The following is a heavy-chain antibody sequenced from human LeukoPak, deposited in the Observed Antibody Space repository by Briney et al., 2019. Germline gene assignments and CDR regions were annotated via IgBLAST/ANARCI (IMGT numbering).Heavy chain of an antibody. Sequence: ASVKVSCKASGGAFNNYSFVWVRQAPGQGLEWMGWINPNSGGTNYAQKFQGWVTITRDTSISTAYMELSRLRSDDTAVYYCAREREMATWDYWGQGTLVTVSS. CDR2: INPNSGGT. V-gene: IGHV1-2*04. CDR1: GGAFNNYS. J-gene: IGHJ4*02. CDR3: AREREMATWDY. D-gene: IGHD5-24*01.